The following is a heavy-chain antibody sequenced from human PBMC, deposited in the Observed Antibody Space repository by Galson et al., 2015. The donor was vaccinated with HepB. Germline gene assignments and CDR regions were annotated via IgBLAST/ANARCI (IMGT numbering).Heavy chain of an antibody. CDR3: AKAGVAAAGASSFYMDV. J-gene: IGHJ6*03. Sequence: SLRLSCAASGFTSSSFDMSWVRQAPGKGLEWVASIRGGGGSTLYADPVKGRFTISRDNSKNTLYLQLNSLRVEDAAVYYCAKAGVAAAGASSFYMDVWGKGTTRTVSS. V-gene: IGHV3-23*01. CDR1: GFTSSSFD. D-gene: IGHD6-13*01. CDR2: IRGGGGST.